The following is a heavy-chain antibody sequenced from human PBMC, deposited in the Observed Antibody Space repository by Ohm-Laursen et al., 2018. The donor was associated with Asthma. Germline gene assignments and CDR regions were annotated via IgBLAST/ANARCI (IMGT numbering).Heavy chain of an antibody. D-gene: IGHD2-2*01. CDR3: ARDPPPSCSSSINCYFIDF. V-gene: IGHV1-18*04. Sequence: ASVKVSCKSAGYKFSSYGISWVRQAPGQGLEWMGWISAYNGNTKYAQKFQDRVTMTTDTSTSTAYMELRSLRSDDTAVYYCARDPPPSCSSSINCYFIDFWGQGTLVTVSS. J-gene: IGHJ4*02. CDR1: GYKFSSYG. CDR2: ISAYNGNT.